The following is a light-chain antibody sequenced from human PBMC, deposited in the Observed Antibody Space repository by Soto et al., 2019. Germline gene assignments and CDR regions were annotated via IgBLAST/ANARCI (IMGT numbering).Light chain of an antibody. J-gene: IGKJ4*02. CDR1: QGIINY. CDR2: AAS. CDR3: QKHKSAPLT. Sequence: DIQMTQSPASLSASVGDRVNITCRASQGIINYFACYQEKPGKVPKLLIYAASTLQLGVPSRFSGSGSGTDFHLTIRRLQPEEVATYYRQKHKSAPLTLGRGHREQLK. V-gene: IGKV1-27*01.